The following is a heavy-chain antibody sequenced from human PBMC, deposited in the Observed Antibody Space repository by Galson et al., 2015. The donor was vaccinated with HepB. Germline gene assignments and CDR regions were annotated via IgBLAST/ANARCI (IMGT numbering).Heavy chain of an antibody. D-gene: IGHD2-2*01. V-gene: IGHV1-18*01. Sequence: SVKVSCKASGYTFTSYGISWVRQAPGQGLEWMGWISAYNGNTNYAQKLQGRVTMTTDTSTSTAYMELRSLRSDDTAVYYCASSLYCSSTSCYYAFDIWGQGTMVTVSS. CDR2: ISAYNGNT. CDR3: ASSLYCSSTSCYYAFDI. J-gene: IGHJ3*02. CDR1: GYTFTSYG.